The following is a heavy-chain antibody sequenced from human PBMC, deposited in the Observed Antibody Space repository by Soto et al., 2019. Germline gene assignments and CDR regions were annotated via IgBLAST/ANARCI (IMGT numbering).Heavy chain of an antibody. D-gene: IGHD6-19*01. CDR1: GFTFSSYG. J-gene: IGHJ4*02. CDR2: ISCDGSHA. V-gene: IGHV3-30*03. Sequence: GGSLRLSCAASGFTFSSYGMHWVRQAPGKGLEWVGVISCDGSHAQYVDSVKGRFAISRDNSRNTLYLQMNTLRAEDTAVYYCASRSSGWYFDYWGQGTLVTVSS. CDR3: ASRSSGWYFDY.